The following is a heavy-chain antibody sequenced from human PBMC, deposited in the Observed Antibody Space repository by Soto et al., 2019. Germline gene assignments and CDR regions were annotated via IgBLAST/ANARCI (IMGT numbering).Heavy chain of an antibody. J-gene: IGHJ3*01. D-gene: IGHD2-2*01. Sequence: EVQLVESGGGLVQPGGSLRLSCAASGFTLSDHYMDWVRQAPGKGLEWVARTKNRSQRYTIEYAASVKGRFTISRDDSKNSLYLQMNSLRAEDTALYYCTKGASTSCFSAFDRWGQATMVTVSS. CDR1: GFTLSDHY. CDR3: TKGASTSCFSAFDR. CDR2: TKNRSQRYTI. V-gene: IGHV3-72*01.